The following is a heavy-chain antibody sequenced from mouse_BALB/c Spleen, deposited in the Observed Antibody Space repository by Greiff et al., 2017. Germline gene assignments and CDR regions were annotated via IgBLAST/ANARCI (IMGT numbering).Heavy chain of an antibody. CDR1: GYAFSSYW. Sequence: QVHVKQSGAELVRPGSSVKISCKASGYAFSSYWMNWVKQRPGQGLEWIGQIYPGDGDTNYNGKFKGKATLTADKSSSTAYMQRSSLTSEDSAVYFCARGDYYGSSYGFAYWGQGTLVTVSA. CDR3: ARGDYYGSSYGFAY. CDR2: IYPGDGDT. J-gene: IGHJ3*01. D-gene: IGHD1-1*01. V-gene: IGHV1-80*01.